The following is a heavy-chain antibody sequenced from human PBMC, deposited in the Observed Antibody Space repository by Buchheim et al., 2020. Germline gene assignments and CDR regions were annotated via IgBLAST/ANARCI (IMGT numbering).Heavy chain of an antibody. CDR3: ARGTQKVLVSPFDH. V-gene: IGHV1-46*01. CDR1: GFSFTSYY. CDR2: INPSGGSA. Sequence: QVQLVQSGAEVKTPGASMQISCKTSGFSFTSYYLHWVRRAPGQGLEWMGVINPSGGSASYAQKFKGRLTMTTDTSTTTLYMELSTLRYEDTAVYYCARGTQKVLVSPFDHWGQGTL. D-gene: IGHD1-14*01. J-gene: IGHJ4*02.